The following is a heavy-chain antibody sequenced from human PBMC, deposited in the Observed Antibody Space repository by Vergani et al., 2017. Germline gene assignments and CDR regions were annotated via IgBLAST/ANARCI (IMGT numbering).Heavy chain of an antibody. D-gene: IGHD5-18*01. Sequence: QVQLQESGPGLVKPSETLSLTCTVSGGSISSYYWSWIRPPPGKGLEWIGYIYYSGSTNYNPSFKSRVSMSVDISKNRYSRKLSSLTPADTAVYYCARRADTAMAYFDYWGQGTLVTVSS. CDR1: GGSISSYY. V-gene: IGHV4-59*08. CDR3: ARRADTAMAYFDY. CDR2: IYYSGST. J-gene: IGHJ4*02.